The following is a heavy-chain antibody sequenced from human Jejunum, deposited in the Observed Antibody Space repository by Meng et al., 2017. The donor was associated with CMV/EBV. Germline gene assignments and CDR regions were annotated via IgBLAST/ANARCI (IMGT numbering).Heavy chain of an antibody. CDR2: IYSGGSI. CDR1: GFTVSTNY. J-gene: IGHJ3*01. CDR3: ARDSVDTATYGAFDV. D-gene: IGHD5-18*01. Sequence: GFTVSTNYMSWVRQAPGKGLEWVSVIYSGGSIYYADSVKGRFTLSRDTAKNTVSLQMDRLRVEDTAVYYCARDSVDTATYGAFDVWGRGTRVTVSS. V-gene: IGHV3-66*02.